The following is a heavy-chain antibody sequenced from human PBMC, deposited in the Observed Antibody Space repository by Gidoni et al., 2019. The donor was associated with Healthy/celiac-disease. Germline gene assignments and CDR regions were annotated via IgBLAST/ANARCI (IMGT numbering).Heavy chain of an antibody. J-gene: IGHJ4*02. V-gene: IGHV4-39*01. CDR3: ARHLMVRGVPKLFDY. D-gene: IGHD3-10*01. CDR2: IYYSGST. Sequence: GLEWIGSIYYSGSTYYNPSLKSRVTISVDTSKNQFSLKLSSVTAADTAVYYCARHLMVRGVPKLFDYWGQGTLVTVSS.